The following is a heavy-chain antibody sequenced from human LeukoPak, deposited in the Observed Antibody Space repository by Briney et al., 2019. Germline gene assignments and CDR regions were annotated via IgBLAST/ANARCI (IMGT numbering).Heavy chain of an antibody. D-gene: IGHD3-10*01. J-gene: IGHJ4*02. CDR3: TTDRLTMVRDFDY. V-gene: IGHV3-15*01. Sequence: GGSLRLSCAASGFTFSNAWMSWVRQAPEKGLEWVGRIKSKTDGGTTDYAAPVKGRFTISRDDSKNTLYLQMNSLKTEDTAVYYCTTDRLTMVRDFDYWGQGTLVTVSS. CDR2: IKSKTDGGTT. CDR1: GFTFSNAW.